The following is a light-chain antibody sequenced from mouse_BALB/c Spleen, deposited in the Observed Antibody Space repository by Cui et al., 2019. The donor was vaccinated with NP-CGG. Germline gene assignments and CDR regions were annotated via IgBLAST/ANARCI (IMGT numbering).Light chain of an antibody. CDR3: ALWYSNHWV. V-gene: IGLV1*01. CDR2: GTN. CDR1: TGAVTTNNH. Sequence: QAVVTQESALTTSPGETVTLTCRSSTGAVTTNNHANWVQEKPDHLFTGLIGGTNNRAPGVPARFSGSLIGDKAALTITGAQTEDEAIYFCALWYSNHWVFGGGTKLNVL. J-gene: IGLJ1*01.